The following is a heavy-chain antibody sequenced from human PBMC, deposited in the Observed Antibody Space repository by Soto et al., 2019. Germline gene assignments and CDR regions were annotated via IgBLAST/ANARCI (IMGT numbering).Heavy chain of an antibody. D-gene: IGHD7-27*01. Sequence: ASVKVYCKASGYAFTSYDINRVRQATGQGFEWMGWMNPNSGNTGYAQKFQGRVTMTRDTSITTAYMELSSLRSEDTAAYYCARSPRNWGFDYWGLGTLVTVSS. J-gene: IGHJ4*02. V-gene: IGHV1-8*01. CDR1: GYAFTSYD. CDR3: ARSPRNWGFDY. CDR2: MNPNSGNT.